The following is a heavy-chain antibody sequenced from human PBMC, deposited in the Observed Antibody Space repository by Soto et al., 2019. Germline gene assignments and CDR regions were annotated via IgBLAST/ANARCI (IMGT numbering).Heavy chain of an antibody. CDR1: GGSISSSSYY. V-gene: IGHV4-39*01. J-gene: IGHJ5*02. CDR2: IYYSGST. D-gene: IGHD3-10*01. CDR3: VSTYYYGSGVNWFDP. Sequence: SETLSLTCTVSGGSISSSSYYWGWIRQPPGKGLEWIGSIYYSGSTYYNPSLKSRVTISVDTSKNQFSLRLSSVTAADTAVYYCVSTYYYGSGVNWFDPWGQGTLVTVSS.